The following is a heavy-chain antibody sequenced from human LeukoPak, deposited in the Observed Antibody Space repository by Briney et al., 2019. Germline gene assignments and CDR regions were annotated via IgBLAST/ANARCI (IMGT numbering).Heavy chain of an antibody. CDR1: GDSISGADYY. CDR3: ASTILPDIVVVPALGVFDY. Sequence: SQTLSLTCTVSGDSISGADYYWTWIRQPPGKGLEWIGNVHYSGFTYSNPSLRSRLDLSVDTAKSQFSLKLSSVTAADTAVYYCASTILPDIVVVPALGVFDYWGQGTLVTVSS. J-gene: IGHJ4*02. CDR2: VHYSGFT. D-gene: IGHD2-2*01. V-gene: IGHV4-30-4*01.